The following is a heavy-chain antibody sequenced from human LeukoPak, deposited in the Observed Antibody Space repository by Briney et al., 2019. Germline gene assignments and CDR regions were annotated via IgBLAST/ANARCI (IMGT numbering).Heavy chain of an antibody. CDR2: IMPNNGGT. CDR1: GYSLVDNY. CDR3: ATDRGERPLDY. J-gene: IGHJ4*02. V-gene: IGHV1-2*02. D-gene: IGHD5-24*01. Sequence: APVKVSCKASGYSLVDNYMHWVRQAPGQGLEWMGWIMPNNGGTSYAQKFKGRVTMTSDTSISTLYMELSRLSSDDTAIYFCATDRGERPLDYWGQGTLVTVSS.